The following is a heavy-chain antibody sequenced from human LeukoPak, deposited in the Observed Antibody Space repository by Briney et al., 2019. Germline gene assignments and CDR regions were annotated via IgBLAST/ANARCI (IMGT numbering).Heavy chain of an antibody. Sequence: SETLSLTCTVSGGSISSYYWSWMRQPPGKGLEWIGYIYYSGSTNYNPSLESRVTISVDTSKNQFSLKLSSVTAADTAVYYCVRGRRYYDSSGYYVYSDYWGQGTLVTVSS. CDR1: GGSISSYY. CDR3: VRGRRYYDSSGYYVYSDY. CDR2: IYYSGST. J-gene: IGHJ4*02. V-gene: IGHV4-59*08. D-gene: IGHD3-22*01.